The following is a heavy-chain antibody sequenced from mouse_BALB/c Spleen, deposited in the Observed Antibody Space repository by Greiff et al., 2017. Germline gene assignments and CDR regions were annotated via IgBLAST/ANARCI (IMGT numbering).Heavy chain of an antibody. CDR3: AREAIYDGYSLFAY. V-gene: IGHV5-4*02. D-gene: IGHD2-3*01. CDR1: GFTFSDYY. Sequence: EVQVVESGGGLVKPGGSLKLSCAASGFTFSDYYMYWVRQTPEKRLEWVATISDGGSYTYYPDSVKGRFTISRDNAKNNLYLQMSSLKSEDTAMYYCAREAIYDGYSLFAYWGQGTLVTVSA. CDR2: ISDGGSYT. J-gene: IGHJ3*01.